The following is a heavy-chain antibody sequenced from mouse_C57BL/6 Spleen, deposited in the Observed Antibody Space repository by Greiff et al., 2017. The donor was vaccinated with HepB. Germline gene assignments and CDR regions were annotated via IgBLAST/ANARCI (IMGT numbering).Heavy chain of an antibody. CDR3: ARDRAY. Sequence: VHVQQSGAELVRPGASVKLSCKASGYTFTDYYINWVKQRPGQGLEWIARIYPGSGNTYYNEKFKGKATLTEDKSSSTAYMQLSSLTSEDSAVYFCARDRAYWGQGTLVTVSA. J-gene: IGHJ3*01. D-gene: IGHD2-14*01. CDR2: IYPGSGNT. V-gene: IGHV1-76*01. CDR1: GYTFTDYY.